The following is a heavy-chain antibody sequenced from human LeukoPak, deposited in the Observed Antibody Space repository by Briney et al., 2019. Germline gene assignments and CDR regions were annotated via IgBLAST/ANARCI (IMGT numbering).Heavy chain of an antibody. CDR3: ARALIAVAGAIIGY. J-gene: IGHJ4*02. Sequence: PGGSLRLSCAASGFTFSSYSMNWVRQAPGKGLEWVSSISSSSYIYYADSVKGRFTISRDNAKNSLYLQMNSLRAEDTAVYYCARALIAVAGAIIGYWGQGTLVTVSS. CDR2: ISSSSYI. D-gene: IGHD6-19*01. V-gene: IGHV3-21*01. CDR1: GFTFSSYS.